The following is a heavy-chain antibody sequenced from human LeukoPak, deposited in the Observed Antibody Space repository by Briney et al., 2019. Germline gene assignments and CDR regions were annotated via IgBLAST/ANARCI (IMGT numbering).Heavy chain of an antibody. CDR1: GYTFTSYD. D-gene: IGHD6-19*01. Sequence: ASVKVSCKASGYTFTSYDINWVRQATGQGLEWMGWMNPNSGNTDYAQKFQGRVTMTRNTSISTAYMELRSLRSEDTAVYYCENAVAGNFDYWGQGTLVTVSS. J-gene: IGHJ4*02. V-gene: IGHV1-8*01. CDR3: ENAVAGNFDY. CDR2: MNPNSGNT.